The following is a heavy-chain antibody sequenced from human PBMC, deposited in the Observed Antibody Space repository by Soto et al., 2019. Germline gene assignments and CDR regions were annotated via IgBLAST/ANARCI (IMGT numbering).Heavy chain of an antibody. CDR2: IYYSRDT. D-gene: IGHD1-26*01. Sequence: PSETLSLTCTVSGGSIRSYYWSWIRQPPGKGLEWIGYIYYSRDTDYNPSLKSRVTISVDTSKNQFSLKLRSVTAADTAVYYCARGSSGNPSGYYFDYWGPGTLVTVPS. V-gene: IGHV4-59*01. CDR3: ARGSSGNPSGYYFDY. CDR1: GGSIRSYY. J-gene: IGHJ4*02.